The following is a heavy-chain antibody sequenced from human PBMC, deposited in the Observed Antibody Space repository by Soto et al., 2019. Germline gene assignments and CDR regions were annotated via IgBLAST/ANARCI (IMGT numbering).Heavy chain of an antibody. Sequence: QVQLVQSGAEVKKPGASVKVSCKTSGYTFTTYPMHWVRQAPGRRLEWMGWINAGNGNTKYSQKFQGRVTITRDTSASTAYMELSSLRSEDTAVYYCARGLTMVRGLILDAFDMWGQGTMVTVSS. J-gene: IGHJ3*02. CDR3: ARGLTMVRGLILDAFDM. CDR1: GYTFTTYP. V-gene: IGHV1-3*01. CDR2: INAGNGNT. D-gene: IGHD3-10*01.